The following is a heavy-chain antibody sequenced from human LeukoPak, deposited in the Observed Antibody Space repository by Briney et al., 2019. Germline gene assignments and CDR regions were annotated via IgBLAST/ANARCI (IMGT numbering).Heavy chain of an antibody. Sequence: PSETLSLTCTVSGGSIRSYYWSWVRQPPGKGLEYIGHIYYTGSTDYNPSLKSRVTMSLDTSKNQFSLKLSSVTAADTAVYSCARFSAHQLRSGHYYYMDVWGKGTTVTVSS. J-gene: IGHJ6*03. CDR1: GGSIRSYY. CDR3: ARFSAHQLRSGHYYYMDV. D-gene: IGHD2-2*01. V-gene: IGHV4-59*01. CDR2: IYYTGST.